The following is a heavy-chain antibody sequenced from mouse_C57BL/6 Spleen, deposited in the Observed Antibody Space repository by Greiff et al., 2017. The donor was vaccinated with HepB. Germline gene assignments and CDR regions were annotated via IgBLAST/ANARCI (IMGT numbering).Heavy chain of an antibody. Sequence: VQLQQSGPELVKPGASVKISCKASGYTFTDYYMNWVKQSHGKSLEWIGDINPNNGGTSYNQKFKGKATLTVDKSSSTAYMELRSLTSEDSAVYYCARARIYYGSNYAMDYWGQGTSVTVSS. CDR2: INPNNGGT. D-gene: IGHD1-1*01. CDR1: GYTFTDYY. J-gene: IGHJ4*01. V-gene: IGHV1-26*01. CDR3: ARARIYYGSNYAMDY.